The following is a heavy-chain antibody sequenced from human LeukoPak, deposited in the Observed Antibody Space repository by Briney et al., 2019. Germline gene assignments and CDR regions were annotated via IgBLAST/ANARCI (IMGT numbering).Heavy chain of an antibody. V-gene: IGHV4-4*07. CDR1: GGSISNYY. CDR2: IYSSGST. J-gene: IGHJ4*02. CDR3: ARETGYYYYFDC. D-gene: IGHD5-12*01. Sequence: SETLSLTCTVSGGSISNYYWSWIRQPAGKGLEWIGRIYSSGSTNYNPSLTSRVTMSIDTSKNQFALKLSSATAADTAVYYCARETGYYYYFDCWGQGTLVTVSS.